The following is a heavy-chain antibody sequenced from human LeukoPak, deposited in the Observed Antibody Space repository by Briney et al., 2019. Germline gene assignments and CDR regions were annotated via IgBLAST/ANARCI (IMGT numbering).Heavy chain of an antibody. CDR3: ARAIELELSYKFDY. CDR2: ISAYNGNT. Sequence: ASVKVSCXASGYTFTTYGISWVRQALGQGLEWMAWISAYNGNTNYAQKLQGRVTMTTDTPTSTAYMELRSLRSDDTAVYYCARAIELELSYKFDYWGQGTLVTVSS. D-gene: IGHD1-7*01. CDR1: GYTFTTYG. J-gene: IGHJ4*02. V-gene: IGHV1-18*01.